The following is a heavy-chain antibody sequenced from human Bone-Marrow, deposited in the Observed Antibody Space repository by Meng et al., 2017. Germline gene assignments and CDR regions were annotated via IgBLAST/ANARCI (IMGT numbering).Heavy chain of an antibody. J-gene: IGHJ4*02. Sequence: QWQLQQWGAGLLKPSETLSLTCAVYGGSFSGYYWSWIRQPPGKGLEWIGEINHSGSTNYNPSLKSRVTISVDTSKNQFSLKLSSVTAADTAVYYCARTHRKAAAIHYWGQGTLVTVSS. D-gene: IGHD6-13*01. CDR3: ARTHRKAAAIHY. V-gene: IGHV4-34*01. CDR1: GGSFSGYY. CDR2: INHSGST.